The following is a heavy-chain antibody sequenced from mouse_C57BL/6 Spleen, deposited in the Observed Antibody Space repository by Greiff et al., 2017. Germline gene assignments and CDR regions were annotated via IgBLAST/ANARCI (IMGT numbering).Heavy chain of an antibody. CDR1: GFTFSSYA. D-gene: IGHD2-5*01. CDR3: AREGNSNYVFAY. Sequence: DVKLVESGGGLVKPGGSLKLSCAASGFTFSSYAMSWVRQTPEKRLEWVATISDGGSYTYYPDNVKGRFTISRDNAKNNLYLQMSHLKSEDTAMYYCAREGNSNYVFAYWGQGTLVTVSA. CDR2: ISDGGSYT. V-gene: IGHV5-4*01. J-gene: IGHJ3*01.